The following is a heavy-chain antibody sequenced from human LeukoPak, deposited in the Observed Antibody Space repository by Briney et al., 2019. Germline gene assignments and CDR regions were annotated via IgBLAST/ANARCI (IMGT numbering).Heavy chain of an antibody. J-gene: IGHJ6*03. CDR1: GFTFSSYW. CDR2: IKQDGSEK. CDR3: AYGYCSSTSCYPYYYYYMDV. Sequence: GGSLRLSCAASGFTFSSYWMSWVRQAPGKGLEWVANIKQDGSEKYYVDSVKGRFTISRDNAKNSLYLQMNSLRAEDTAVYYCAYGYCSSTSCYPYYYYYMDVWGKGTTVTVSS. D-gene: IGHD2-2*03. V-gene: IGHV3-7*01.